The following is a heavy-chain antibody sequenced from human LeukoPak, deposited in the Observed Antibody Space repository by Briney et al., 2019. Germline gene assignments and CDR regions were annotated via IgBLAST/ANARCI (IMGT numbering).Heavy chain of an antibody. CDR3: AKDTQQLDRIGYFDL. Sequence: GGSLRLSCAASGFTFDDYAMHWVRQAPGKGLEWVPGISWNSGSIGYADSVKGRFTISRDNAKNSLYLQMNSLRAEDTALYYCAKDTQQLDRIGYFDLWGRGTLVTVSS. J-gene: IGHJ2*01. D-gene: IGHD6-13*01. CDR1: GFTFDDYA. V-gene: IGHV3-9*01. CDR2: ISWNSGSI.